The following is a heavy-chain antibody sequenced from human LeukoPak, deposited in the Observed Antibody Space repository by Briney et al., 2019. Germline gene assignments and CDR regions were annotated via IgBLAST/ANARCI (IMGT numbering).Heavy chain of an antibody. CDR3: AKVPLLLVSRNY. Sequence: GGSLRLSCAASGFTFSSYAMSWVRQAPGKGLEWVSAISGSGGSTYYADSVKGRFTISRDNSKNTLYLQMSSLRAEDTAVYYCAKVPLLLVSRNYWGQGTLVTVSS. J-gene: IGHJ4*02. CDR1: GFTFSSYA. CDR2: ISGSGGST. V-gene: IGHV3-23*01. D-gene: IGHD6-13*01.